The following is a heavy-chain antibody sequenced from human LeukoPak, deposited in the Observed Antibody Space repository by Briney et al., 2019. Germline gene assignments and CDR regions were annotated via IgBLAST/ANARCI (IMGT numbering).Heavy chain of an antibody. Sequence: GRSLRLSCAASGFTFSSYGMHWVRQAPGKGLEWVAVIWYDGSNKYYADSVKSRFTISRDNSKNTLYLQMNSLRAEDTAVYYCARGLGDSSDAFDIWGQGTMVTVSS. CDR3: ARGLGDSSDAFDI. V-gene: IGHV3-33*01. D-gene: IGHD5-18*01. CDR2: IWYDGSNK. J-gene: IGHJ3*02. CDR1: GFTFSSYG.